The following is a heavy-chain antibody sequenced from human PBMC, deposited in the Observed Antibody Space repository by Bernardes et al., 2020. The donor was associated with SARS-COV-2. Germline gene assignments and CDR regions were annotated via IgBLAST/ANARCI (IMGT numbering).Heavy chain of an antibody. J-gene: IGHJ3*02. D-gene: IGHD4-17*01. Sequence: ASVKVSFKVSGYTLTELSMHWVRQAPGKGLEWMGGFDPEDGETIYAQKFQGRVTMTEDTSTDTAYMELSSLRSEDTAVYYCARVDYGGNSNACDMWGQGTMVTVSS. CDR3: ARVDYGGNSNACDM. V-gene: IGHV1-24*01. CDR2: FDPEDGET. CDR1: GYTLTELS.